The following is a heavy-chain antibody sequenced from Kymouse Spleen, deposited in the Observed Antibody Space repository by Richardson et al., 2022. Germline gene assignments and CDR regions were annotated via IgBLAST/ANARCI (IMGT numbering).Heavy chain of an antibody. CDR2: ISGSGGST. V-gene: IGHV3-23*04. CDR3: AKDMYYGSGSYYNVGYYYYGMDV. D-gene: IGHD3-10*01. J-gene: IGHJ6*02. CDR1: GFTFSSYA. Sequence: EVQLVESGGGLVQPGGSLRLSCAASGFTFSSYAMSWVRQAPGKGLEWVSAISGSGGSTYYADSVKGRFTISRDNSKNTLYLQMNSLRAEDTAVYYCAKDMYYGSGSYYNVGYYYYGMDVWGQGTTVTVSS.